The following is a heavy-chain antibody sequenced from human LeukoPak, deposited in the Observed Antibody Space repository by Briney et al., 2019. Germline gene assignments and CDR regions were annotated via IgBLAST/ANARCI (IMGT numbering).Heavy chain of an antibody. Sequence: SETLSLTCAVYGGSFSGYYWSWIRQPPGKGLEWIGEINHSGSTNYNPSLKSRVTISVDTSKNQFSLKLSSVTAADTAVYYCARISVYDSVFDAFDIWGQGTMVTVSS. CDR2: INHSGST. J-gene: IGHJ3*02. D-gene: IGHD3-22*01. CDR1: GGSFSGYY. V-gene: IGHV4-34*01. CDR3: ARISVYDSVFDAFDI.